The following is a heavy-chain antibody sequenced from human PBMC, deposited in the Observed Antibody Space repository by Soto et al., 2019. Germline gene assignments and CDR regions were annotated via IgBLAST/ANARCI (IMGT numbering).Heavy chain of an antibody. CDR3: ATIKLGSNRLDY. J-gene: IGHJ4*02. Sequence: QVQLQESGPGLVKPSQTLSLTCTVSGGSISSGDYYWSWIRQPPGKGLEWIGYIYYSGSTYYNPSLNSRVTISVDTSKTHFSLKLSSVTAADTAVYYCATIKLGSNRLDYWGQGTLVTVSS. V-gene: IGHV4-30-4*01. D-gene: IGHD3-10*01. CDR1: GGSISSGDYY. CDR2: IYYSGST.